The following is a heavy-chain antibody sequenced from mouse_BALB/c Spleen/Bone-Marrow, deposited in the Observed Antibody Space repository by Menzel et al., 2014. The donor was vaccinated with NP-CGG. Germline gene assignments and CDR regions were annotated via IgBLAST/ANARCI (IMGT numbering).Heavy chain of an antibody. D-gene: IGHD2-3*01. CDR1: GYAFTDYL. Sequence: QVQLQQSGAELVRPGTSVKASCKASGYAFTDYLMEWLKQRPGQGLEWIGVINPGSGSTNYNEKFKDKATLTADKSSSTAYMQLSSLTSDDSAVYFIARYDGYFDYWVQGTILTVSS. CDR2: INPGSGST. J-gene: IGHJ2*01. V-gene: IGHV1-54*01. CDR3: ARYDGYFDY.